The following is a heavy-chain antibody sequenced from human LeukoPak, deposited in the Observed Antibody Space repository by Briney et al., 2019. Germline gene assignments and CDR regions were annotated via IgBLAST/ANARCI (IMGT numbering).Heavy chain of an antibody. CDR1: GFTSSSYG. CDR2: IWNDGSDK. V-gene: IGHV3-33*06. Sequence: SLRLSCAASGFTSSSYGMHWARQAPGTGREWVAVIWNDGSDKYYADSVKGRFTISRDHSKNTLYLQMNSLRGEDAAVYYCAKPSGGSGSFLIDFWGRGTLVTVSS. CDR3: AKPSGGSGSFLIDF. J-gene: IGHJ4*02. D-gene: IGHD1-26*01.